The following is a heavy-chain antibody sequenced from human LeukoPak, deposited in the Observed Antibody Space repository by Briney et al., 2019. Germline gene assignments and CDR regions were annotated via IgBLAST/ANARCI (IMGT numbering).Heavy chain of an antibody. Sequence: ASVKVSCKVSGYTFTSYGISWVRQAPGQGLEWVGSISAYNDNTNYAQNLQGRVTMTTDTSTNTAYMELRSLRADDTAVYYCARVCGEALLSVVSAGLVEDWGEGTLVTVSS. J-gene: IGHJ4*02. D-gene: IGHD6-13*01. V-gene: IGHV1-18*01. CDR3: ARVCGEALLSVVSAGLVED. CDR2: ISAYNDNT. CDR1: GYTFTSYG.